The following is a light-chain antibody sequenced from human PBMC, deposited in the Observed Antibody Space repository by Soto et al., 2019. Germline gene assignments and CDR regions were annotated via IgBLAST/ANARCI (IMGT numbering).Light chain of an antibody. CDR3: QQYNNWPQT. CDR1: QSVSSY. V-gene: IGKV3-15*01. CDR2: GAS. J-gene: IGKJ1*01. Sequence: EILLTQSPSTLALSPGERATLSCRASQSVSSYLAWYQQKPGQAPRLLIYGASTRATGIPARFSGSGSGTEFTLTINSLQSEDFELYYCQQYNNWPQTFGQGTKVDIK.